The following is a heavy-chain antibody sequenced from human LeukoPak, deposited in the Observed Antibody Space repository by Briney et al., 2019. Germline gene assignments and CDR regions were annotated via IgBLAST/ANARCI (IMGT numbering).Heavy chain of an antibody. CDR3: ARDGYYWHY. V-gene: IGHV3-66*01. D-gene: IGHD1-1*01. CDR1: GFTFSRWA. J-gene: IGHJ4*02. Sequence: GRSLRLSCAASGFTFSRWAMHWVRQAPGKGLEWVSVLYSGGDTYYADSVKGRFTISRDNSKNTLYLQMNSLRVEDTAVYYCARDGYYWHYWGQGTLVTVSS. CDR2: LYSGGDT.